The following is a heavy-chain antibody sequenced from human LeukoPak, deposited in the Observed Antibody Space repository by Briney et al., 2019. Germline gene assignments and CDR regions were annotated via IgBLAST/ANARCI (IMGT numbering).Heavy chain of an antibody. CDR1: GYTFTSYD. D-gene: IGHD6-25*01. CDR2: MNPNSGNT. Sequence: ASVKVSCKASGYTFTSYDINWVRQATGQGLEWMGWMNPNSGNTGYAQKFQGRVTMTRNTSISTAYMELSSLRSEDTAVYYCSRLAESIYYYYMDAWGKGTTVTISS. CDR3: SRLAESIYYYYMDA. J-gene: IGHJ6*03. V-gene: IGHV1-8*01.